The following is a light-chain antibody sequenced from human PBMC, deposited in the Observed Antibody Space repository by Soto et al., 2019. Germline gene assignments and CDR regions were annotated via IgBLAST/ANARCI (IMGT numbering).Light chain of an antibody. CDR2: GAS. V-gene: IGKV3-20*01. Sequence: EIVLTQSPGTLSLCPGERATLSCRASQSVSSSYLAWYQQKPGQAPRLLIYGASSRATGIPDRFSGSGSGTDFTLTTSRLEPEDFAVYYCQHFGSSPLFTFGPGTKVDVK. J-gene: IGKJ3*01. CDR3: QHFGSSPLFT. CDR1: QSVSSSY.